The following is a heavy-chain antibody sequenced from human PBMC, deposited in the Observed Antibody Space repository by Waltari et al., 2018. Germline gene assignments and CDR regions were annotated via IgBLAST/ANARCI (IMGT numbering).Heavy chain of an antibody. CDR3: TRDRGLPDAFNL. J-gene: IGHJ3*01. V-gene: IGHV3-74*01. Sequence: EEQLVESGGGSVQPGGSLRLSCSASGFTFGPYWMHSLRQAPGKGLVWLSHVNGDGPTTKYAPSVKVRFPISRDNTKNTLYLEITSLRAEDTAVYYCTRDRGLPDAFNLWGQGTMVTVSS. CDR1: GFTFGPYW. CDR2: VNGDGPTT.